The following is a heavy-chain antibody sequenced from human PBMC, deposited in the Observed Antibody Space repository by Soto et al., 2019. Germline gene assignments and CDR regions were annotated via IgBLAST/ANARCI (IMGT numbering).Heavy chain of an antibody. CDR1: GGSISSSSYY. J-gene: IGHJ4*02. CDR3: ARGIDFWSAPPNPFDY. Sequence: KPSETLSLTCTVSGGSISSSSYYWGWIRQPPGKGLEWIGSISYSGSTYYNPSLKRRVTISVDTSKNQFSLKLSSVTAADTAVYYCARGIDFWSAPPNPFDYWGQGTLVTVSS. V-gene: IGHV4-39*01. CDR2: ISYSGST. D-gene: IGHD3-3*01.